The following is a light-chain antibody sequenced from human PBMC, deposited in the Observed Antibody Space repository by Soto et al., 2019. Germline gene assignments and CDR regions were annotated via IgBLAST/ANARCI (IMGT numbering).Light chain of an antibody. Sequence: DIQMTQSPSSLSASVGDRVAITCRTSQSISSYLNWYQQKPGKAPKLLIYAASSLQSGVPSRFSGSGSGTDFTLTISSLQPEDFATYYCQQSSSTPVAFGQGTKVDIK. CDR1: QSISSY. CDR2: AAS. CDR3: QQSSSTPVA. J-gene: IGKJ1*01. V-gene: IGKV1-39*01.